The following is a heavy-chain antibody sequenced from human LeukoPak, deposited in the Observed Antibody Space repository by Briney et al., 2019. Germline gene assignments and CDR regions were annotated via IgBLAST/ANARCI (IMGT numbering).Heavy chain of an antibody. CDR2: IKQDGSEK. D-gene: IGHD2-2*01. Sequence: GGSLRLSCAASGFTFSDYYMSWVRQAPGKGLEWVANIKQDGSEKYYVDSVKGRFTISRDNAKNSLYLQMNSLRAEDTAVYYCARDVNVLKVVPAAKGPYYYYYYMDVWGKGTTVTVSS. V-gene: IGHV3-7*01. CDR1: GFTFSDYY. CDR3: ARDVNVLKVVPAAKGPYYYYYYMDV. J-gene: IGHJ6*03.